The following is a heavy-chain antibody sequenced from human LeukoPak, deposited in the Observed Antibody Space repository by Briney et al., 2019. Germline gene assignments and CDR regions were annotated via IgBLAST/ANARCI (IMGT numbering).Heavy chain of an antibody. D-gene: IGHD2-2*01. Sequence: SETLSLTCTVSGGSVSSYYWSWVRQPPGRGLEWIGYLSHSGSSDSNPSLKSRVTILVDTSKNQFSLKLTSVTAADTAVYYCARARYANAWYAFDIWGQGTMVTVSS. CDR1: GGSVSSYY. V-gene: IGHV4-59*02. J-gene: IGHJ3*02. CDR3: ARARYANAWYAFDI. CDR2: LSHSGSS.